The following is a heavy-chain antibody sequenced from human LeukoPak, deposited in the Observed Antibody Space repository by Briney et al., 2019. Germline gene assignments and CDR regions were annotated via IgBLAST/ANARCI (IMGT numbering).Heavy chain of an antibody. Sequence: SVNVSFKASGFTFTSSAMQGVRQARGQRLEWRGWSVVGSGNTNYAQKFHERVTITTDTSTSTAYMEPRSLRSEDTAIYYCARDNSVGDNAWWFDPWGQGTLVTVSS. D-gene: IGHD1-26*01. CDR3: ARDNSVGDNAWWFDP. CDR2: SVVGSGNT. V-gene: IGHV1-58*02. CDR1: GFTFTSSA. J-gene: IGHJ5*02.